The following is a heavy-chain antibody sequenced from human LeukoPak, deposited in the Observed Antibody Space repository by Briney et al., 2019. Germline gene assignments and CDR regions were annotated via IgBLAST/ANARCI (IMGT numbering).Heavy chain of an antibody. D-gene: IGHD5-18*01. CDR2: INPNSGGT. J-gene: IGHJ5*01. CDR3: AKDAYSGFTCSYNMDS. Sequence: ASVKVSCKASGYTVTGHYLHWVRQAPGQGLEWMGWINPNSGGTNYAQKFQGRVTMTRDTSINTAYMELNSLTSDDTAMYYCAKDAYSGFTCSYNMDSWGQGTLVTVSS. CDR1: GYTVTGHY. V-gene: IGHV1-2*02.